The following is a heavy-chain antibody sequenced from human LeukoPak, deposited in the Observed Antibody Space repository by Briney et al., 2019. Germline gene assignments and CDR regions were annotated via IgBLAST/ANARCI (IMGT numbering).Heavy chain of an antibody. CDR1: GYTFTGYY. V-gene: IGHV1-2*02. CDR2: INPKSGGT. D-gene: IGHD4-23*01. CDR3: ARGIYGGNSPLVDY. Sequence: VASVKVSCKASGYTFTGYYMHWVRQAPGQGLEWMGWINPKSGGTNYPQKFQGRVTMTRDTSISTAYMELSRLRSDDTAVYYCARGIYGGNSPLVDYWGQGTLVTVSS. J-gene: IGHJ4*02.